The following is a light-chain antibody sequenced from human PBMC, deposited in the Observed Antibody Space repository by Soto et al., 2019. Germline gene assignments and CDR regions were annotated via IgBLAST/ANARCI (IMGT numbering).Light chain of an antibody. V-gene: IGKV4-1*01. Sequence: VLTQSPDSLAVSLGERATLHCRSSQTILYRSNNVSYLAWYQQRPGQPPKLLLYWASTRQSGVPDRFSGSGSGTNFTLTIRSLQPEDVAVYYCQQYYSTPQTFGQGTTVEIK. CDR3: QQYYSTPQT. CDR2: WAS. CDR1: QTILYRSNNVSY. J-gene: IGKJ1*01.